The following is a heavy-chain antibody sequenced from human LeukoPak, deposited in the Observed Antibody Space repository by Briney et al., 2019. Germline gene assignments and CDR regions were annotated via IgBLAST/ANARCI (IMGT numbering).Heavy chain of an antibody. V-gene: IGHV4-39*01. J-gene: IGHJ4*02. CDR3: ARHASGWYYFDY. CDR2: IYYSGST. CDR1: GGSISSSSYY. D-gene: IGHD6-19*01. Sequence: PWETLSLTCTVSGGSISSSSYYWGWIRQPPGKGLEWIGSIYYSGSTYYNPSLKRRVTISVDTSKNQFSLKLSSVTAADTAVYYCARHASGWYYFDYWGQGTLVTVSS.